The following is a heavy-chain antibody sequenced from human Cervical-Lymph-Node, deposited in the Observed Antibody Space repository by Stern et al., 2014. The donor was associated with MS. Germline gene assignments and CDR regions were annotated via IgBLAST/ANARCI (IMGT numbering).Heavy chain of an antibody. D-gene: IGHD2-15*01. V-gene: IGHV1-69*09. CDR2: IFPVLNIA. Sequence: QMQLVQSGAEVKKPGSSVKVSCKISGDTFSKYTIVWVRQAPGQGPEWMGRIFPVLNIADHAQKFQDSVTLTADNATDTVHLELRGLRSEDTAVYYCGRANRGTCSGGKCFNYFDYWGQGTLVTVSA. J-gene: IGHJ4*02. CDR1: GDTFSKYT. CDR3: GRANRGTCSGGKCFNYFDY.